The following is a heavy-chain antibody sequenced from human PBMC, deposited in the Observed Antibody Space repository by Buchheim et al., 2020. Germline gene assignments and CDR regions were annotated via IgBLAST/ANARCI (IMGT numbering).Heavy chain of an antibody. V-gene: IGHV3-74*03. Sequence: EVQVVESGGGLVQPGGSLRLSCAASGFTFSSYWMHWVRQAPGKGLVWVSRTNSDGSSTTYAGSVKGRFTISRDNAKNTLDLQMNSLRADDTAVYYCARGRGAEGRGFDYWGQGTL. CDR3: ARGRGAEGRGFDY. J-gene: IGHJ4*02. D-gene: IGHD1-26*01. CDR2: TNSDGSST. CDR1: GFTFSSYW.